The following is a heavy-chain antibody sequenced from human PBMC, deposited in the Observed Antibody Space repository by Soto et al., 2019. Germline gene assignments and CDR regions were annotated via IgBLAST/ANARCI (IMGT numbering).Heavy chain of an antibody. D-gene: IGHD1-1*01. J-gene: IGHJ4*02. CDR1: GQSFSGHS. CDR2: INESGST. CDR3: ARGSGIVALPGELEDVKYDD. Sequence: QVQLQQWGAGLVKPSETLSLSCAVYGQSFSGHSWAWIRQPPGKGLEWIGEINESGSTYYNPSLKSRVTISTDTSKNQFSRKLSSVSAADTAAYFCARGSGIVALPGELEDVKYDDWGQGTLVNVSS. V-gene: IGHV4-34*01.